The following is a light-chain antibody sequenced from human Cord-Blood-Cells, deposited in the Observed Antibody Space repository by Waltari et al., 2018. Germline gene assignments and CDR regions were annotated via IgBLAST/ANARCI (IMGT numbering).Light chain of an antibody. CDR2: RNN. V-gene: IGLV1-47*01. CDR3: AAWDDSLSAWV. CDR1: SSNIGSNY. Sequence: QSVLTHPPSASGTPGQRVTISCSGSSSNIGSNYVYWYHHLPGTAPKPLIYRNNQRPSGVPVRFSGSKSGTSASLAISGLRSEDEADYYCAAWDDSLSAWVFGGGTKLTVL. J-gene: IGLJ3*02.